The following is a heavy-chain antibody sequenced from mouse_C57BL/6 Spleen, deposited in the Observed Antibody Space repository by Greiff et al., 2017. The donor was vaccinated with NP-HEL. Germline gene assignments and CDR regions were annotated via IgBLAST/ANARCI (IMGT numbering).Heavy chain of an antibody. Sequence: EVKVVESGGDLVKPGGSLKLSCAASGFTFSSYGMSWVRQTPDKRLEWVATISSGGSYTYYPDSVKGRFTISRDNAKNTLYLQMSSLKSEDTAMYYCARQGDWAYFDYWGQGTTLTVSS. CDR2: ISSGGSYT. J-gene: IGHJ2*01. V-gene: IGHV5-6*01. CDR3: ARQGDWAYFDY. D-gene: IGHD4-1*01. CDR1: GFTFSSYG.